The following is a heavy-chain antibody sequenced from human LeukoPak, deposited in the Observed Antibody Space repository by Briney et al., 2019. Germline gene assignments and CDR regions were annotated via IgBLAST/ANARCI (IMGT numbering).Heavy chain of an antibody. D-gene: IGHD3-3*01. Sequence: SETLSLTCTVSGGSISSYYWSWIRQPAGKSVEWIGRIYTSGSTNYNPSLKSRVTMSVDTSKNQFSLKLSSVTAADTAVYYCASEKYDFWSGHNWFDPWGQGTLVTVSS. J-gene: IGHJ5*02. CDR3: ASEKYDFWSGHNWFDP. CDR1: GGSISSYY. V-gene: IGHV4-4*07. CDR2: IYTSGST.